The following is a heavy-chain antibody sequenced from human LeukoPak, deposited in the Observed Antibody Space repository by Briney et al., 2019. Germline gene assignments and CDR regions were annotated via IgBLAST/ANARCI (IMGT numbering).Heavy chain of an antibody. V-gene: IGHV3-48*03. CDR2: ISSSDSTI. J-gene: IGHJ4*02. CDR3: AREIVGAPKSPSFFDY. Sequence: PGGSLRLSCAASGFTFSTYEVNWVRQAPGKGLEWVSYISSSDSTIYYTDSVKGRFTISRDNAKNSLFLQMNSLRAEDTAVYYCAREIVGAPKSPSFFDYWGQGTLVTVSS. D-gene: IGHD1-26*01. CDR1: GFTFSTYE.